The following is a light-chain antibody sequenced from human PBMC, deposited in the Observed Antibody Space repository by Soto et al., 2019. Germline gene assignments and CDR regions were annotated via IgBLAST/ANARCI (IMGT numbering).Light chain of an antibody. V-gene: IGKV3-11*01. J-gene: IGKJ1*01. CDR2: LAS. CDR3: HQRQSWPRT. CDR1: QAVNTR. Sequence: EIVLTQSPATLSSFPGDRVTLSCRASQAVNTRLAWYQHKPGQAPRLLIYLASNRAAGVPARFSGSGSGTDFTLTISDVEPEDFAVDYCHQRQSWPRTFGQGTKVDI.